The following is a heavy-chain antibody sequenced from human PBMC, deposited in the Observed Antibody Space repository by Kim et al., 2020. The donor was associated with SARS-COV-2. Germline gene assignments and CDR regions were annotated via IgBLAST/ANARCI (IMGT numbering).Heavy chain of an antibody. J-gene: IGHJ3*02. V-gene: IGHV1-69*04. Sequence: NYAQKFQGRVTITADKSTSTAYMELSSLRSDDTAVYYCARGGMGYDAFDIWGQGTMVTVSS. CDR3: ARGGMGYDAFDI. D-gene: IGHD3-16*01.